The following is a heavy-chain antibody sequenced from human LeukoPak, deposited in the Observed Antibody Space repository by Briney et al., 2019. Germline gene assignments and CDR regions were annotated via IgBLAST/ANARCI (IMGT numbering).Heavy chain of an antibody. CDR1: GFTSSNFA. V-gene: IGHV3-23*01. J-gene: IGHJ4*02. D-gene: IGHD3-3*01. CDR2: ISATGGRT. Sequence: SGGSLRLSCAASGFTSSNFAMSWVRQAPGKGLEWVSTISATGGRTDYADSVKGRFTISRDNSKNTLSLQMNSLRAEDTAMYYCAQDPAGVVVNWGQGSLVTVSS. CDR3: AQDPAGVVVN.